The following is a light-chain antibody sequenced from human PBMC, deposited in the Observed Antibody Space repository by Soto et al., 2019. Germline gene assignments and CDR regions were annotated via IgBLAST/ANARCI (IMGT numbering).Light chain of an antibody. CDR2: ENN. Sequence: QSVLTQPPSVSAAPGRTVTISCSGSSSNIGNNYVSWYQHLPGTAPKLLIYENNKRPSGIPDRFSGSKSGTSATLGITGLQTGDEADYYCGTWDGSLSPSYVFGTGTKLTVL. V-gene: IGLV1-51*02. J-gene: IGLJ1*01. CDR1: SSNIGNNY. CDR3: GTWDGSLSPSYV.